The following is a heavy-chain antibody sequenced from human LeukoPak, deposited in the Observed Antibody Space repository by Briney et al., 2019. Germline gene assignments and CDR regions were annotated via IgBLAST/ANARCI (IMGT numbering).Heavy chain of an antibody. CDR3: ARDGLGRGYSYGSPNYFDY. V-gene: IGHV1-69*01. CDR2: IIPIFGTA. D-gene: IGHD5-18*01. J-gene: IGHJ4*02. Sequence: PEASVKVSCKASGGTFSSYAISWVRQAPGQGLEWVGGIIPIFGTANYAQKFQGRVTITADESTSTAYMELSSLRAEDTAVYYCARDGLGRGYSYGSPNYFDYWGQGTLVTVSS. CDR1: GGTFSSYA.